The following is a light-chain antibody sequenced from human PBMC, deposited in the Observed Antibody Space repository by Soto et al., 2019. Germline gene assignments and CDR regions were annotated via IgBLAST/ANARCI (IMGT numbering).Light chain of an antibody. CDR3: QQFNTEPLT. CDR1: QGIGTA. CDR2: DAS. Sequence: IQLTQSPSTLSASVGDRVTITCRASQGIGTALAWYHQRPGNSPDLLVYDASTLQSGVPSRFSGSGSETDFSLTISGLQPEDFAHYYCQQFNTEPLTFGGGTRVEIK. V-gene: IGKV1-13*02. J-gene: IGKJ4*01.